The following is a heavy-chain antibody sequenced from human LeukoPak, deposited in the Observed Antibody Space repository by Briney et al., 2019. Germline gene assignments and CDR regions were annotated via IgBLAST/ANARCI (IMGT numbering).Heavy chain of an antibody. D-gene: IGHD2-21*02. CDR2: ISSSGSTI. J-gene: IGHJ4*02. V-gene: IGHV3-48*03. CDR3: ARSPGPHCGGDCYFGY. Sequence: GGSLRLSCAASGFTFSSYEMNWVRQAPGEGLEWVSYISSSGSTIYYADSVKGRFTISRDNAKNSLYLQMNSLRAEDTAVYYCARSPGPHCGGDCYFGYWGQGTLVTVSS. CDR1: GFTFSSYE.